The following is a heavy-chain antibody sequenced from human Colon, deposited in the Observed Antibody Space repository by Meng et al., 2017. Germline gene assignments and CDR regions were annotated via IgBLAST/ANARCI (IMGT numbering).Heavy chain of an antibody. CDR1: GFTFSDSA. CDR2: IRNKANNYAT. D-gene: IGHD3-16*01. CDR3: AFGTTSFYFALDV. J-gene: IGHJ6*02. Sequence: GESLKISCAASGFTFSDSAMHWVRQASGKGLEWVGRIRNKANNYATACGVSVKGRISIFRDDSRNTVYLQINGLKTEDTAVYYCAFGTTSFYFALDVWGQGTTVTVSS. V-gene: IGHV3-73*01.